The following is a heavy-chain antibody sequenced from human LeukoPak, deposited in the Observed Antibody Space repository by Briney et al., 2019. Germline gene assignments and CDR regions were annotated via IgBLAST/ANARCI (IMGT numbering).Heavy chain of an antibody. Sequence: ASMKVSCKASGYTFTVYFIHWVRQAPGQGLEWMGRINPNSGATDYAQKFQGRVTMTRDTSISTAYTELSSLKSDDTAVYYCAKIGSSHDFDYWGQGTLITVSS. D-gene: IGHD1-26*01. CDR3: AKIGSSHDFDY. CDR2: INPNSGAT. CDR1: GYTFTVYF. J-gene: IGHJ4*02. V-gene: IGHV1-2*06.